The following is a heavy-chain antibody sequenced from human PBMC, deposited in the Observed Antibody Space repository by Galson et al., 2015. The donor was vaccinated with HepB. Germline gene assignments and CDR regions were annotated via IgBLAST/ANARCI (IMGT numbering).Heavy chain of an antibody. CDR3: ARLLGYGSGSYYNERDNWFDP. J-gene: IGHJ5*02. CDR1: GYSFTSYW. Sequence: QSGAEVKKPGESLRISCTGSGYSFTSYWISWVRQMPGKGLEWMGRIDPSDSYTNYSPSFQGHVTISADKSISTAYLQWSSLKASDTAMYYCARLLGYGSGSYYNERDNWFDPWCQGTLVTVSS. V-gene: IGHV5-10-1*01. CDR2: IDPSDSYT. D-gene: IGHD3-10*01.